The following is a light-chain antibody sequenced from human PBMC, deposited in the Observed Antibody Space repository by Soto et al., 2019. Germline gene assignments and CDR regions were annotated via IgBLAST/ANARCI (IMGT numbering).Light chain of an antibody. CDR2: GNN. CDR1: SSNIGDNT. V-gene: IGLV1-44*01. CDR3: AAWDDSLNGAV. Sequence: QTVVTQPPSASGTPGQRVTISCSGSSSNIGDNTVNWYQQFPGTAPKLLIYGNNQRPSGVPDRFSGSKSGTSASLAISGLQSEDEADYYCAAWDDSLNGAVFGGGTQLTVL. J-gene: IGLJ7*01.